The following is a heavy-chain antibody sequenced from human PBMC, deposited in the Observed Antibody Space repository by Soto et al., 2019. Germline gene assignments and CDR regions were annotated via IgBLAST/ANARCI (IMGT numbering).Heavy chain of an antibody. D-gene: IGHD1-1*01. CDR1: GASVRSYH. CDR3: AKDRSTMRWFDP. J-gene: IGHJ5*02. CDR2: IQMSGTT. Sequence: QVRLQESGPGLVKPSETLSLTCAVSGASVRSYHWSWIRQAAGKGLEWIGRIQMSGTTNYNPSLKTRVTMSLDTSKNEVSLRMTSVTAAATAVYFCAKDRSTMRWFDPWGQGILVTVSP. V-gene: IGHV4-4*07.